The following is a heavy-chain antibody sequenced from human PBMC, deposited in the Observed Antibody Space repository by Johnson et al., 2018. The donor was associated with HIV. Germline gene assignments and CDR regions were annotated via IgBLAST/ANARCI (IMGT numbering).Heavy chain of an antibody. Sequence: VQLVESGGGLLPPGGSLRLSCAASGFTFRNAWLSWVRQAPGQGLVWVSRIHPDGITPSYAESVKGRFPISRDNAQNTPYLQLSGLRADDPAVYYCAKDQGDSGSYLVGAFDIWGQGTMVTVSS. CDR3: AKDQGDSGSYLVGAFDI. J-gene: IGHJ3*02. D-gene: IGHD1-26*01. CDR2: IHPDGITP. CDR1: GFTFRNAW. V-gene: IGHV3-74*03.